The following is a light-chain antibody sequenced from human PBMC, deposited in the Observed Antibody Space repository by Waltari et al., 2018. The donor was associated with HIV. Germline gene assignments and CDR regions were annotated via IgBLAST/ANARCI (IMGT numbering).Light chain of an antibody. V-gene: IGKV1-16*01. CDR3: QQYDGFPRT. Sequence: MAQSPSSLSASVGDRVTITCRARRAVGRSVAWFRQKSGAAPVALIYASSTLHTGTPVRFSGAVSGTNFSLTIAGLLPEDFASYYCQQYDGFPRTFGGGT. CDR1: RAVGRS. J-gene: IGKJ4*01. CDR2: ASS.